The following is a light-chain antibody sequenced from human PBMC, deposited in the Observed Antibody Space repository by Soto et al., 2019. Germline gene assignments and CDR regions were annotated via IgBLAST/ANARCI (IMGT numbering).Light chain of an antibody. CDR1: ENVXTF. J-gene: IGKJ1*01. CDR2: GAS. CDR3: QQHSHWPPWT. Sequence: EVVLTQSPATLSLSPGERATLSCRASENVXTFVDWYQQKPGQAPRLLIYGASNRATGIPARFSGSGSGTDFTLTISNLEPEDFAVYYCQQHSHWPPWTFGQGTRVEIQ. V-gene: IGKV3-11*01.